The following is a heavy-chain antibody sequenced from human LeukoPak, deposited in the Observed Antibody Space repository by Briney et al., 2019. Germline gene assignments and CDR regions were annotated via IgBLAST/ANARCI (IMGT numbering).Heavy chain of an antibody. CDR3: ASQTTVTTDDAFDI. D-gene: IGHD4-17*01. Sequence: SETLSLTCTVSGGSISSYYWSCIRQPPGKGLEWIGYIYYSGSTNYNPSLKSRVTISVDTSKNQFSLKLSSVTAADTAVYYCASQTTVTTDDAFDIWGQGTMVTVSS. J-gene: IGHJ3*02. CDR1: GGSISSYY. V-gene: IGHV4-59*01. CDR2: IYYSGST.